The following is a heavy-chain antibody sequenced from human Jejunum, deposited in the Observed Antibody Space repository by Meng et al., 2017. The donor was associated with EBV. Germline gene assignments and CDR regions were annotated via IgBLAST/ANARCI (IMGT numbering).Heavy chain of an antibody. J-gene: IGHJ4*02. CDR1: GYTFTTHH. D-gene: IGHD5-24*01. V-gene: IGHV1-8*01. CDR2: MSPDNGDT. CDR3: ARGDGYNLY. Sequence: VQLVQSGAEVKKPGASVKVSCKASGYTFTTHHINWVRQATGQGLEYVGWMSPDNGDTRYAQNFQGRLTMTRDTSISTAYMELSSLTSDDTAVYYCARGDGYNLYWGQGTLVTVSS.